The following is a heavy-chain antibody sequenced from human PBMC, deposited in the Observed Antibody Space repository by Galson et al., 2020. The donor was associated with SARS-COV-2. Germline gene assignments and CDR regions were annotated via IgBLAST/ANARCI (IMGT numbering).Heavy chain of an antibody. V-gene: IGHV4-59*01. CDR1: GASISGSN. CDR3: ARGPGGGPNYFALFV. J-gene: IGHJ6*02. Sequence: SETLSLTCTVSGASISGSNWSWIRQPPGKGLEWIASILHGGNNQYNPSLKNRVTISVDTSKNHFSLRLRTVTDADTATYYCARGPGGGPNYFALFVWGHGTTVTVSS. D-gene: IGHD2-8*02. CDR2: ILHGGNN.